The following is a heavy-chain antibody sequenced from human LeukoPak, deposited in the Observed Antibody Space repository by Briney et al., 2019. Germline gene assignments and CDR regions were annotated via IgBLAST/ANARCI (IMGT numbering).Heavy chain of an antibody. CDR2: ITGRGDAT. CDR3: ARDSSMLRGPLVIYYFDF. J-gene: IGHJ4*02. V-gene: IGHV3-23*01. Sequence: HPGGSLRLSCAASRFTFSTYAMSWVRQAPGKGLEWVSTITGRGDATYYADSVKGRFTISRDNSKNTLYLQMNSLRADDTAVYYCARDSSMLRGPLVIYYFDFWGQGTLVTVSS. D-gene: IGHD3-10*01. CDR1: RFTFSTYA.